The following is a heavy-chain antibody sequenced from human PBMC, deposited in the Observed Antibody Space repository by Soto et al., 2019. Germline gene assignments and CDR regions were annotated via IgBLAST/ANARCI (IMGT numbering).Heavy chain of an antibody. CDR1: GGSISSYY. CDR3: AKGPGPPWFDP. V-gene: IGHV4-59*12. Sequence: SETLSLTCTVSGGSISSYYWSWIRQPPGKGLEWIGYIYDSGSPNYSPSLQSRVTMSLDTSKNQFSLELISVTAADTAVYYCAKGPGPPWFDPWGQGILVTVSS. CDR2: IYDSGSP. J-gene: IGHJ5*02.